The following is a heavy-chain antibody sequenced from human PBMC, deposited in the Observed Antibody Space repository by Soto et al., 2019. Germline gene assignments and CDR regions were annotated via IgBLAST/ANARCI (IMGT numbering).Heavy chain of an antibody. CDR2: IKDGGLT. CDR1: GGSLSGYY. D-gene: IGHD5-12*01. J-gene: IGHJ4*02. Sequence: QVQLQQWGAGLLKPSETLSLTCVVYGGSLSGYYWSWIRQPPGKGLEWIGEIKDGGLTNYSPSLKSRVTVSVDRPLNQFSRQLHSVTAADTAVYYCARGQEGVVATHWDQGALVTVSS. V-gene: IGHV4-34*01. CDR3: ARGQEGVVATH.